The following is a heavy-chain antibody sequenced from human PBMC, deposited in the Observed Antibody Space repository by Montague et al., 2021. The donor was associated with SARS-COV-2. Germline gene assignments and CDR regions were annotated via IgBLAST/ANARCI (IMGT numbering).Heavy chain of an antibody. J-gene: IGHJ4*02. CDR2: IFHSGIT. Sequence: SETLSLTCAVSGGSINTNNWWTWVRQPPGEGLEWFGQIFHSGITNYNPTLESRVTISVDKSKNQFSLRLSSVTAADTAVYYCARGRLVGDSSSRYYFDYWGQGTLVAVSS. CDR3: ARGRLVGDSSSRYYFDY. CDR1: GGSINTNNW. V-gene: IGHV4-4*02. D-gene: IGHD6-13*01.